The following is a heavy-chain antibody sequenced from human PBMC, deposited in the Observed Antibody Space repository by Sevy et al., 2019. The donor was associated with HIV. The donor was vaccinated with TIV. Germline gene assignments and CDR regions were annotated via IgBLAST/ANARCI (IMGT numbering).Heavy chain of an antibody. V-gene: IGHV3-48*03. CDR3: ARGEWGGVNY. J-gene: IGHJ4*02. CDR1: GFTFNTYE. D-gene: IGHD3-16*01. Sequence: GGSLRLSCAASGFTFNTYEMNWVRQAPGKGLEWVSYISSSGSTIYYADSVKGRFTISRDNAKNSLYLQMNSLRAEETAVYYWARGEWGGVNYWGQGTLVTVSS. CDR2: ISSSGSTI.